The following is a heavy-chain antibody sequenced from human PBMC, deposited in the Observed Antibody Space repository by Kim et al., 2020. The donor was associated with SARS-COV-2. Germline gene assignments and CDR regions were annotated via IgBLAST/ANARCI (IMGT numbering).Heavy chain of an antibody. Sequence: YSADSVKGRFTISRDNAKNSLYLQMTSLRAEDTAVYYCARSYGKDWYFDLWGRGTLVTVSS. J-gene: IGHJ2*01. D-gene: IGHD5-18*01. V-gene: IGHV3-48*03. CDR3: ARSYGKDWYFDL.